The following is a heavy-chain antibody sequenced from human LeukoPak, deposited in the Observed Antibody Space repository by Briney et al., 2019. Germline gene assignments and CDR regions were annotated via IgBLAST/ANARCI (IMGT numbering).Heavy chain of an antibody. J-gene: IGHJ3*02. CDR3: AKSYYDFWTGYPSDAFDI. V-gene: IGHV3-30*04. D-gene: IGHD3-3*01. Sequence: GGSLRLSCAASGFTFSTFTMHWVRQAPGKGLSLVAVISYDGSNEYYADSVKGRFTISRDNSRNTLDLQMNSLGPEDTAVYYCAKSYYDFWTGYPSDAFDIWGQGTMVTVSP. CDR2: ISYDGSNE. CDR1: GFTFSTFT.